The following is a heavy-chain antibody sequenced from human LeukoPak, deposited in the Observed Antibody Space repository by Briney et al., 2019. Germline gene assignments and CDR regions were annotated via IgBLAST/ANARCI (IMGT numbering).Heavy chain of an antibody. V-gene: IGHV4-39*07. CDR3: ARDWGPTTDYYDSSGYYRDY. D-gene: IGHD3-22*01. CDR2: IYYSGST. J-gene: IGHJ4*02. Sequence: SETLSLTCTVSGGSISSSSYYWGWIRQPPGKGLEWIGSIYYSGSTYYNPSLKSRVTISVDTSKNQFSLKLSSVTATDTAVYYCARDWGPTTDYYDSSGYYRDYWGQGTLVTVSS. CDR1: GGSISSSSYY.